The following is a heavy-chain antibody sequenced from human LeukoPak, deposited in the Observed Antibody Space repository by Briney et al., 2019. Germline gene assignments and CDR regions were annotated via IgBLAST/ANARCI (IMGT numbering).Heavy chain of an antibody. CDR1: GGSISSGGYY. D-gene: IGHD1-1*01. J-gene: IGHJ4*02. CDR3: ARESLEFRFFDF. CDR2: IYTTGRT. Sequence: SQTLSLTCTVSGGSISSGGYYWSWIRQHPGKGLEWIGRIYTTGRTIYNPSLKSQVTISINTSKNQFSLKLTSVTATDTAMYYCARESLEFRFFDFWGQGALVTVSS. V-gene: IGHV4-61*02.